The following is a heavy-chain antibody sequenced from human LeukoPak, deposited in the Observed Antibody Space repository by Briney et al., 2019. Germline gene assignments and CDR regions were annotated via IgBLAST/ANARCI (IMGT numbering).Heavy chain of an antibody. Sequence: GGSLRLSCAASGFTFSSYAMHWARQAPGKGLEWVAVISYDGSDKYYADSVKGRFTISRDNSKNTLYLQMNSLRAEDTAVYYCARVRVPYYYGSGSYVDYWGQGTLVTVSS. CDR3: ARVRVPYYYGSGSYVDY. CDR2: ISYDGSDK. CDR1: GFTFSSYA. D-gene: IGHD3-10*01. V-gene: IGHV3-30-3*01. J-gene: IGHJ4*02.